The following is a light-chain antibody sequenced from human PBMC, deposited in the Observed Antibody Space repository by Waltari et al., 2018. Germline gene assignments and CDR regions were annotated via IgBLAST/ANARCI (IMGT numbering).Light chain of an antibody. CDR2: GTS. CDR1: QSVGRT. J-gene: IGKJ1*01. CDR3: QHYVRLPAT. V-gene: IGKV3-20*01. Sequence: DIVLTQSPGTLYLSPGERTTLFCRASQSVGRTLAWYQQKPGQAPRLLIYGTSSRATDIPDRFSGSGSGKDFSLTINRLEPEDFAVYYCQHYVRLPATFGQGTKVEIK.